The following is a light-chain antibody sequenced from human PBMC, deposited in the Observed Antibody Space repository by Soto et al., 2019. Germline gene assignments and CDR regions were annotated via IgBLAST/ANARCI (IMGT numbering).Light chain of an antibody. V-gene: IGKV3D-20*02. CDR3: QQRSLWPPT. J-gene: IGKJ5*01. Sequence: EIVLTQSPVTLSFSPCEIATLSCRSSQNVDSNYLAWYQQKPGQAPRIIIFGASGRATGIPDRFSGGGSGTDFSLIISSLEPEDFAVYYCQQRSLWPPTFGQGTRLEIK. CDR2: GAS. CDR1: QNVDSNY.